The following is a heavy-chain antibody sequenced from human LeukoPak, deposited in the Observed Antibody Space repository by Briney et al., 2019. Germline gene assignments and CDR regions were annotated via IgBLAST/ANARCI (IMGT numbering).Heavy chain of an antibody. J-gene: IGHJ6*03. Sequence: GGSLRLSCAPSGFTFSSYEMIWVRHAPGKGLEWVSYISSSGSTIYYADSVKGRLTISRDNAKNSLYLQMTSLRVEDTAIYYCARDPYNGAYSEGYYYYYMDVWGKGNTVTVSS. V-gene: IGHV3-48*03. CDR2: ISSSGSTI. CDR1: GFTFSSYE. D-gene: IGHD1-1*01. CDR3: ARDPYNGAYSEGYYYYYMDV.